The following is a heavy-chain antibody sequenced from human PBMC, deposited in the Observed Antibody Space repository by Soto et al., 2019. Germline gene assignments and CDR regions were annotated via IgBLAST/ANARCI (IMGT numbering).Heavy chain of an antibody. Sequence: QVQLQESGPGLVKPSGTLSLTCAVSGGSISSGNWWSWVRQPPGKGLEWIGEMYHSGSTNYNPSRKSRVTIAVDKTKNQFSLKLNSVTVADTAVYYCARVVLGSSWRFDHWGQGTLVTVSS. V-gene: IGHV4-4*02. CDR2: MYHSGST. J-gene: IGHJ4*02. CDR1: GGSISSGNW. CDR3: ARVVLGSSWRFDH. D-gene: IGHD6-13*01.